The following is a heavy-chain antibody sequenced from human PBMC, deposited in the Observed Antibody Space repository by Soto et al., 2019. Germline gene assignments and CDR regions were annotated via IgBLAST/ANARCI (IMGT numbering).Heavy chain of an antibody. CDR1: GDTSSSYA. V-gene: IGHV1-69*12. J-gene: IGHJ4*02. CDR3: TRGPSIMVVTATRFAF. CDR2: INPIFGTS. Sequence: QVQLVQSGAEVKKPGSSVRVSCKSSGDTSSSYAVSWVRQAPGQGLEWMGGINPIFGTSNYAQKFQDRLTIPAADSMSTAYMELSSLRSDDTAVYYCTRGPSIMVVTATRFAFWGQGNRVNVSS. D-gene: IGHD2-21*02.